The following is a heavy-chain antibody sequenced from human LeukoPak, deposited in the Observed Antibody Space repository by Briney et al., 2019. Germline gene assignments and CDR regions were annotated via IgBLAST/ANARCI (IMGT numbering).Heavy chain of an antibody. V-gene: IGHV3-53*01. CDR3: TLSLVRSAYPAFDY. CDR2: IYSGGST. J-gene: IGHJ4*02. D-gene: IGHD3-3*01. Sequence: QTGGSLRLSCTGSGFTVSSSYMSWVRQAPGKGLEWVSVIYSGGSTYYADSVKGRFTISRHNSKNTLYLQMNSLRAEDTAVYYCTLSLVRSAYPAFDYWGQGTLVTVSS. CDR1: GFTVSSSY.